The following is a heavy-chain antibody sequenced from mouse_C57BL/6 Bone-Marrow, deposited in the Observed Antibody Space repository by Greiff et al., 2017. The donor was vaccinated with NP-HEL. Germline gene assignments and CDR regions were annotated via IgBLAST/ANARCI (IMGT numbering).Heavy chain of an antibody. CDR2: IYPRDGST. Sequence: VQLQQSGPELVKPGASVKLSCKASGYTFTSYDINWVKQRPGQGLEWIGCIYPRDGSTKYNEKFKGKATLTVDTSSSTAYMERHSLTSEDSAVYFCARPYYGSSYGYFDVWGTGTTVTVSS. V-gene: IGHV1-85*01. J-gene: IGHJ1*03. D-gene: IGHD1-1*01. CDR1: GYTFTSYD. CDR3: ARPYYGSSYGYFDV.